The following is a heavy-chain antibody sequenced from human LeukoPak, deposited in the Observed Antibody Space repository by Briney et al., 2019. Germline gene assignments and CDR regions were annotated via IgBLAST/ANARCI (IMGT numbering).Heavy chain of an antibody. CDR2: IRQDGGDK. V-gene: IGHV3-7*03. D-gene: IGHD3-9*01. CDR3: ARILTGYLRSFDY. J-gene: IGHJ4*02. Sequence: GGSLRLSCAASGFTFSSYWMSWVRQAPGKGLEWVANIRQDGGDKYYVDSVKGRFTISRDNAKNSLYLQMNSLRAEDTALYYCARILTGYLRSFDYWGQGTLVTVSS. CDR1: GFTFSSYW.